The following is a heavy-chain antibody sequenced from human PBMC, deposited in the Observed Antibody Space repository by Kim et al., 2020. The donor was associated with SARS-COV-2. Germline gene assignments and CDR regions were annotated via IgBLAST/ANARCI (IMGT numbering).Heavy chain of an antibody. D-gene: IGHD6-19*01. Sequence: YADTVKGRFTTARANAKNSLYLQMKGRRAEDTAVYYCARAYSSGWAYFDYWGQGTLVTVSS. V-gene: IGHV3-21*01. CDR3: ARAYSSGWAYFDY. J-gene: IGHJ4*02.